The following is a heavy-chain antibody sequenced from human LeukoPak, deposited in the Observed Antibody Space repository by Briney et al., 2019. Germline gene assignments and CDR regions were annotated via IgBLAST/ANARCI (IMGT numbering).Heavy chain of an antibody. D-gene: IGHD5-12*01. J-gene: IGHJ2*01. CDR3: ARLTAAGDIVATDWYFDL. V-gene: IGHV4-59*08. CDR2: IYYSGST. CDR1: GGSISSYY. Sequence: SETLSLTCTVSGGSISSYYWSWIRQPPGKGLEWIGYIYYSGSTNYNPSLKSRVTISVDTSKNQFSLNLNSVTAADTAMYYCARLTAAGDIVATDWYFDLWGRGTLVTVSS.